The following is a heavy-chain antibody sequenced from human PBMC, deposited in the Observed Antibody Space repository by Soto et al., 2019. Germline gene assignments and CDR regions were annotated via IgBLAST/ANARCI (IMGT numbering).Heavy chain of an antibody. CDR3: GKNTEVAGPKNYYGMDV. Sequence: QVQLVQSGAEVKKPGASVKVSCKASGYTFTGYYMHWVRQAPGQGLEWMGWINPNSGGTNYAQKFQGWVTMTRDTPTRPAARGLSRQSPDNPPVYYCGKNTEVAGPKNYYGMDVWAQGTTLPV. V-gene: IGHV1-2*04. CDR1: GYTFTGYY. D-gene: IGHD5-18*01. CDR2: INPNSGGT. J-gene: IGHJ6*02.